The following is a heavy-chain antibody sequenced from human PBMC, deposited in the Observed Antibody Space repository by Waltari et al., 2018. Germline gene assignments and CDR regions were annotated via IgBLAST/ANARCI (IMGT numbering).Heavy chain of an antibody. CDR2: IDPSDSNT. Sequence: EVQLVQSGAEVKKPGESLRISCRGSAYSFTGYWISWVRQMPGKGLECMGRIDPSDSNTYYSPSFQGHLTISADKSISTAYLRWSSLKASDTAMYDCARHRNLHDAFDIWGQGTMVTVSS. CDR3: ARHRNLHDAFDI. V-gene: IGHV5-10-1*03. J-gene: IGHJ3*02. CDR1: AYSFTGYW.